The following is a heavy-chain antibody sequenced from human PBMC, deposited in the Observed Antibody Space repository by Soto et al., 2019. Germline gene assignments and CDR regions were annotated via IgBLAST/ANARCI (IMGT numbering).Heavy chain of an antibody. D-gene: IGHD3-9*01. CDR1: GYTFTSYA. Sequence: QVQLVQSGAEVKKPGASVKVSCKASGYTFTSYAMHWVRQAPGQRLEWMGWINAGNGNTKYSQKFQGRVTITRDTSASTAYMELSSLRSEDTAVYYCARDHDILTGYPPVYYYYGMDVWGQGTTVTVSS. CDR3: ARDHDILTGYPPVYYYYGMDV. J-gene: IGHJ6*02. V-gene: IGHV1-3*01. CDR2: INAGNGNT.